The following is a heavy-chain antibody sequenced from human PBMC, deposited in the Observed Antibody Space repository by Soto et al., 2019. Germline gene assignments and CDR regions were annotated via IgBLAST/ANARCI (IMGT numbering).Heavy chain of an antibody. Sequence: ASVKVSCKASGYTFTGYYMHWVRQAPGKGLEWMGGFDPEDGETIYAQKFQGRVTMTADKSTGTAYMELSSLRSEDTAVYYCARVKGIAAAGTFDPWGQGTLVTVSS. CDR3: ARVKGIAAAGTFDP. CDR1: GYTFTGYY. V-gene: IGHV1-24*01. J-gene: IGHJ5*02. D-gene: IGHD6-13*01. CDR2: FDPEDGET.